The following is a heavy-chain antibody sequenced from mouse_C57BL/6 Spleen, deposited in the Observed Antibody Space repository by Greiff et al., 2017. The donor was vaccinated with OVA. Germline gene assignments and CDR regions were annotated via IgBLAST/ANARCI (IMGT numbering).Heavy chain of an antibody. D-gene: IGHD4-1*01. V-gene: IGHV1-26*01. CDR3: AREGWDGY. CDR1: GYTFTDYY. CDR2: INPNNGGT. J-gene: IGHJ2*01. Sequence: EVQLQQSGPELVKPGASVKISCKASGYTFTDYYMNWVKQSHGKSLEWIGDINPNNGGTSYNQKFKGKATLTVDKSSSTAYMELRSLTSEDSAVYYCAREGWDGYWGQGTTLTVSS.